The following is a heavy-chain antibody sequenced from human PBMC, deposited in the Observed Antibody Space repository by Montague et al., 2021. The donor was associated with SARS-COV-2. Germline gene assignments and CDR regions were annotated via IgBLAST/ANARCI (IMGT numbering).Heavy chain of an antibody. CDR3: ATEMPAYDVFDI. J-gene: IGHJ3*02. CDR2: IYNTERT. V-gene: IGHV4-61*08. Sequence: SETLSLTCTVSGGSVTSGDYYWTWIRQPPGKGLEWIGYIYNTERTKYXXXLESRVTITMDTSKNQFSLKVDSVSAADTAVYYCATEMPAYDVFDIWGQGTMVTVSS. D-gene: IGHD2-2*01. CDR1: GGSVTSGDYY.